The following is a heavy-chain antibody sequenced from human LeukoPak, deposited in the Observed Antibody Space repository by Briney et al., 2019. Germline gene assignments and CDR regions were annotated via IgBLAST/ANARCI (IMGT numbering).Heavy chain of an antibody. D-gene: IGHD6-19*01. CDR2: ISSSSSYI. J-gene: IGHJ4*02. Sequence: GGSLRLSCAASGFAFSSYSMNWVRQAPGKGLEWVSSISSSSSYIYYADSVKGRFTISRDNAKNSLYLQMNSLRAEDTAAYYCARDRGVAVAATGDWGQGTLVTVSS. CDR3: ARDRGVAVAATGD. CDR1: GFAFSSYS. V-gene: IGHV3-21*01.